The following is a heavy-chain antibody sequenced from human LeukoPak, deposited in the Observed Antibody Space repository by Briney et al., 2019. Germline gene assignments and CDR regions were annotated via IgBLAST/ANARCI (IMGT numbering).Heavy chain of an antibody. D-gene: IGHD3-9*01. Sequence: PSETLSLTCAVYGGSFSGYYWSWIRQPPGKGLEWIGEINHSGSTNYNPSLKSRVTISVDTSKNQFSLKLSSVTAADTAVYYCARCLRYSDWQHYYGMDVWGQGTTVTVSS. CDR2: INHSGST. CDR3: ARCLRYSDWQHYYGMDV. J-gene: IGHJ6*02. CDR1: GGSFSGYY. V-gene: IGHV4-34*01.